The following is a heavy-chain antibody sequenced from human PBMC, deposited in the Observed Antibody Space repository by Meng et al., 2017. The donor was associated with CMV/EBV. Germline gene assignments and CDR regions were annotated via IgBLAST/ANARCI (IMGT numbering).Heavy chain of an antibody. J-gene: IGHJ5*02. Sequence: GESLKISCAASGFTFSSYAMHWVRQAPGKGLEWVAVISYDGSNKYYADSVKGRFTIYRDNSKNTLYLQMNSLRAEDTAVYYCARERRDISWFDPWGQGTLVTVSS. D-gene: IGHD2-15*01. CDR1: GFTFSSYA. CDR2: ISYDGSNK. CDR3: ARERRDISWFDP. V-gene: IGHV3-30*04.